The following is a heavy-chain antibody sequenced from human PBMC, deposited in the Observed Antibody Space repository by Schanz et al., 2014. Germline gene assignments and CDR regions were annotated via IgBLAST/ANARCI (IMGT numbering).Heavy chain of an antibody. D-gene: IGHD1-7*01. CDR1: GYSFAAFF. Sequence: QVQLVQSGAEVKKPGSSVTVSCKASGYSFAAFFIHWVRQTPGQGLEWMGCINPYSGATYYAQKFQGRVTLTSDASLTTVYMEVHSLTSDDTAVFFCARDQTGTTNWFDPWGQGTLVTVSS. CDR2: INPYSGAT. V-gene: IGHV1-2*02. CDR3: ARDQTGTTNWFDP. J-gene: IGHJ5*02.